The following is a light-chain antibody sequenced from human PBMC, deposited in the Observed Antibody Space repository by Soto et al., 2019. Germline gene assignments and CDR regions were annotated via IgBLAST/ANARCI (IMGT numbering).Light chain of an antibody. CDR2: GAS. CDR1: QSVSRN. J-gene: IGKJ4*01. Sequence: EIVMTQSPATLSVSPGERATLYCRASQSVSRNLAWYQQIPGQAPRLLIYGASTRATGIPARFSGSGSGTDFTLTISSLRSEDFAVYYCQQYYSLPLTFGGGTRWRSN. CDR3: QQYYSLPLT. V-gene: IGKV3-15*01.